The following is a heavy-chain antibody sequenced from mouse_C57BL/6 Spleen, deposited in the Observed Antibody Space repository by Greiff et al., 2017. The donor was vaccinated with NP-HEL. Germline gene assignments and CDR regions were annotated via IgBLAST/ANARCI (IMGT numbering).Heavy chain of an antibody. V-gene: IGHV5-4*03. J-gene: IGHJ3*01. CDR3: ARGGTTVVAPFAY. CDR2: ISDGGSYT. Sequence: EVKLVESGGGLVKPGGSLKLSCAASGFTFSSYAMSWVRQTPEKRLERVATISDGGSYTYYPDNVKGRFTISRDNAKNNLYLQMSHLKSEDTAMYYCARGGTTVVAPFAYWGQGTLVTVSA. CDR1: GFTFSSYA. D-gene: IGHD1-1*01.